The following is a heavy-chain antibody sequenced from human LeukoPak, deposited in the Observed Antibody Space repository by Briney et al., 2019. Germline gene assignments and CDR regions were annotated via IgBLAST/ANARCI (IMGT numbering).Heavy chain of an antibody. CDR1: GFTFSSYA. CDR3: ARSSSNWFDP. J-gene: IGHJ5*02. D-gene: IGHD3-10*01. Sequence: PGGSLRLSCAASGFTFSSYAMSWARQAPGKGLEWVSSISSSSSYIYYADSVKGRFTISRDNAKNSLYLQMNSLRAEDTAVYYCARSSSNWFDPWGQGTLVTVSS. CDR2: ISSSSSYI. V-gene: IGHV3-21*01.